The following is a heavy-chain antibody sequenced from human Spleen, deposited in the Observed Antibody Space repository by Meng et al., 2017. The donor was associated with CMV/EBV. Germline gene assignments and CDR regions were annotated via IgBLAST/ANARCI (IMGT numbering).Heavy chain of an antibody. Sequence: SETLSLTCTVSGYSISSGYYWGWIRQPPGKGLEWIGSIYHSGSTYYNPSLKSRVTISVDTSKNQFSLKLSSVTAADTAVYYCAKFSPFGGAGSWGQGTLVTVSS. CDR3: AKFSPFGGAGS. J-gene: IGHJ5*02. D-gene: IGHD3-3*01. V-gene: IGHV4-38-2*02. CDR1: GYSISSGYY. CDR2: IYHSGST.